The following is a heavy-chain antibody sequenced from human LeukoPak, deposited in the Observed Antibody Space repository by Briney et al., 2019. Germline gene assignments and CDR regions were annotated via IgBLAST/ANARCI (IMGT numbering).Heavy chain of an antibody. Sequence: GGSLRLSCAASGFTVSSNEMSWVRQAPGKGLEFVSAISKNGRNTYYGNSMKGRFTISRDISKNTLYLQMGSLRPEDMAVYYCARVDSGSACASWGQGILVTVSS. J-gene: IGHJ1*01. CDR2: ISKNGRNT. CDR3: ARVDSGSACAS. V-gene: IGHV3-64*01. D-gene: IGHD6-19*01. CDR1: GFTVSSNE.